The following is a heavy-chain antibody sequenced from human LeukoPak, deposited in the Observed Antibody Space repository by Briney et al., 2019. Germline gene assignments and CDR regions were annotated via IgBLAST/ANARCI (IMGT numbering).Heavy chain of an antibody. V-gene: IGHV3-7*01. CDR2: IKQDGSEK. J-gene: IGHJ4*02. D-gene: IGHD6-13*01. CDR1: GGSISSYY. CDR3: VGRRTSAAGNF. Sequence: ETLSLTCTVSGGSISSYYWSWVRQAPGKGLEWVANIKQDGSEKYYVDSVKGRFTISRDNAKNSLSLQMSSLRAEDTAVYYCVGRRTSAAGNFWGQGTLVTVSS.